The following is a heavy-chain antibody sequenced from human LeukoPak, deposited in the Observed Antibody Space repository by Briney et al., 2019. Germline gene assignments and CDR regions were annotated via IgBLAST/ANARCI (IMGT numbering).Heavy chain of an antibody. D-gene: IGHD2-2*01. J-gene: IGHJ5*02. CDR2: INPNSGGT. CDR1: GYTFTGYY. CDR3: ARLNPPCSSTSCYGYGDYGTGLDP. V-gene: IGHV1-2*02. Sequence: ASVKVSCKASGYTFTGYYMHWVRQAPGQGLEWMGWINPNSGGTNYAQKFQGRVTMTRDTSISTAYMELSRLRSGDTAVYYCARLNPPCSSTSCYGYGDYGTGLDPWGQGTLVTVSS.